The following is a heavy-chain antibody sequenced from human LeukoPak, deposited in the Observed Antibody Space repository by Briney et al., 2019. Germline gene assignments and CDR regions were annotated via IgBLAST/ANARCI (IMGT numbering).Heavy chain of an antibody. CDR2: IYHSGKT. CDR3: ARLWYGRYFDF. Sequence: SETLSLTCTVSGGSISSYYWSWIRQPPGKGLEWIGSIYHSGKTYYNPSLKSRVTISVDTSKNQFSLKLSSVTAADTAVFVCARLWYGRYFDFWGQGTLVTVSS. CDR1: GGSISSYY. D-gene: IGHD3-10*01. V-gene: IGHV4-59*05. J-gene: IGHJ4*02.